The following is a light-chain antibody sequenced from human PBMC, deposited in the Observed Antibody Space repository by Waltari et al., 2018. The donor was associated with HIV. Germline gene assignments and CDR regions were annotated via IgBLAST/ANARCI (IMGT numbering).Light chain of an antibody. Sequence: EIVLTQSTPILSGSPGARVTLSCRASQSIRGDLAWYQQKPGQSPRLLIYGASTRATGVPATFSGSGSGTDFTLTISGLQVDDFVVYYCQHYHSWPGTFGQGTKVEV. J-gene: IGKJ1*01. CDR3: QHYHSWPGT. CDR1: QSIRGD. V-gene: IGKV3-15*01. CDR2: GAS.